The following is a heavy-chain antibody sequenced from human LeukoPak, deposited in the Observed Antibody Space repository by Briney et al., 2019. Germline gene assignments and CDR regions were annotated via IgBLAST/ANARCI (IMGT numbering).Heavy chain of an antibody. Sequence: AASVKVSCKASGGTFSSYAISWVRQAPGQRLEWMGGIIPIFGTANYAQKFQGRVTITADESTSTAYMELSSLRSEDTAVYYCARDIYDYVWGSYRYTVTGFDYWGQGTLVTVSS. V-gene: IGHV1-69*13. CDR3: ARDIYDYVWGSYRYTVTGFDY. CDR1: GGTFSSYA. D-gene: IGHD3-16*02. CDR2: IIPIFGTA. J-gene: IGHJ4*02.